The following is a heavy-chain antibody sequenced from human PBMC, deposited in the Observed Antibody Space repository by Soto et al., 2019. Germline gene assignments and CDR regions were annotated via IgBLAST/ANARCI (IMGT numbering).Heavy chain of an antibody. CDR3: AKEPNPHYYGSGRHESYLDY. Sequence: PVGSLRLSCAASGFTFSSYAMSWVRQAPGKGLEWVSAISGSGGSTYYADSVKGRFTISRDNSKNTLYLQMNSLRAEDTAVYYCAKEPNPHYYGSGRHESYLDYWGQGTLVTVSS. CDR1: GFTFSSYA. CDR2: ISGSGGST. V-gene: IGHV3-23*01. J-gene: IGHJ4*02. D-gene: IGHD3-10*01.